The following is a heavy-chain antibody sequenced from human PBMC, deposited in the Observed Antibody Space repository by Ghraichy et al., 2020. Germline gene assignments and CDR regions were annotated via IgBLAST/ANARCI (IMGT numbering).Heavy chain of an antibody. CDR3: SRPSERDFWSGFFDS. V-gene: IGHV3-30*04. J-gene: IGHJ4*02. Sequence: GSLRLSCATSGFIFSNYAMHWVRQAPGKGLEWVAVISYDGTTEYYADSVKGRFTISRDNSKSTLYLQLNSLRPADTAVYYCSRPSERDFWSGFFDSWGQGTLVTVSS. D-gene: IGHD3-3*01. CDR2: ISYDGTTE. CDR1: GFIFSNYA.